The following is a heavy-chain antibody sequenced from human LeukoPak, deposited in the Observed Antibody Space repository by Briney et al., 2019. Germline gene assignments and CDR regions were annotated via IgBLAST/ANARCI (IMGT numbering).Heavy chain of an antibody. D-gene: IGHD3-22*01. V-gene: IGHV1-69*13. CDR2: IIPIFGTA. CDR1: GGTFSSYA. Sequence: GASVKVSCKASGGTFSSYAISWVRQAPGQGLEWMGGIIPIFGTANYAQKFQGRVTITADESTSTAYMELSSLRSEDTAVYYCARSGYMYYYDSSGYYAYWGQGTLVTVSS. J-gene: IGHJ4*02. CDR3: ARSGYMYYYDSSGYYAY.